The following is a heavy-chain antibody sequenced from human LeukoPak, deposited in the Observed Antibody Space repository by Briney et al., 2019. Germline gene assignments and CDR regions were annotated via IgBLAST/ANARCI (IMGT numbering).Heavy chain of an antibody. CDR1: GGSISSGGYS. V-gene: IGHV4-30-2*01. J-gene: IGHJ5*02. D-gene: IGHD3-10*01. CDR3: ARGLSNNEYYYGSGSYRSRRHWFDP. CDR2: IYHSGST. Sequence: PSQTLSLTCAVSGGSISSGGYSWSWIRQPPGKGLEWIGYIYHSGSTYYNPSLKSRVTISLDRSKNQFSLKLSSGTAADTAVYYCARGLSNNEYYYGSGSYRSRRHWFDPWGQGTLVTVSS.